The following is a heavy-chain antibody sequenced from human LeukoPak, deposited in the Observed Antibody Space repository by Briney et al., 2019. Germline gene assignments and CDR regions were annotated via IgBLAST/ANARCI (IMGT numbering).Heavy chain of an antibody. CDR3: ARQGYCSGGSCYFGNDY. J-gene: IGHJ4*02. D-gene: IGHD2-15*01. V-gene: IGHV4-39*01. Sequence: SETLSLTCTVSGGSISSSSYYWGWIRQPPGKGLEWIGSIYYSGSTYYNPSLKGRVTISVDTSKNQFSLKLSSVTAADTAVYYCARQGYCSGGSCYFGNDYWGQGTLVTVSS. CDR2: IYYSGST. CDR1: GGSISSSSYY.